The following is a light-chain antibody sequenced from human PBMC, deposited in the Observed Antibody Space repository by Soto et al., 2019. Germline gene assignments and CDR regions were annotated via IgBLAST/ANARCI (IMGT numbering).Light chain of an antibody. Sequence: QSALTQPASVSGSPGQSITISCTGTSSDVGAYNYVSWYQQHPGKAPKLMIYEVSNRPSGVSNRFSGSKSANTASLTISGLQAGDEADYSCSSYTSSSTWLFGGGTELTVL. CDR2: EVS. V-gene: IGLV2-14*03. CDR3: SSYTSSSTWL. CDR1: SSDVGAYNY. J-gene: IGLJ3*02.